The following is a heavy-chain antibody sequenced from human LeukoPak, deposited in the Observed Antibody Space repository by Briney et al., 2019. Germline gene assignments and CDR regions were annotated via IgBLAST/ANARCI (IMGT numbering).Heavy chain of an antibody. J-gene: IGHJ4*01. Sequence: SETLSLTCTISGGSISTYYWSWIRQPPGKGPEWIGNIYYSGSTDYNPSLKSRVTMSVDTSKNQFSLNLTSVTAADTAVYYCARTNYYGSGSYYRFDYWGHGALVTVSS. CDR3: ARTNYYGSGSYYRFDY. V-gene: IGHV4-59*08. CDR2: IYYSGST. D-gene: IGHD3-10*01. CDR1: GGSISTYY.